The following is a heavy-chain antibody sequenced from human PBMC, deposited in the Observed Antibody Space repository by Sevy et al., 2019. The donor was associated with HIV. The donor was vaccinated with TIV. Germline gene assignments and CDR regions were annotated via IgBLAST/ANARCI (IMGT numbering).Heavy chain of an antibody. V-gene: IGHV3-11*05. D-gene: IGHD6-13*01. CDR3: AGDFMHVASAGTGALGV. CDR2: ISSRSSEI. CDR1: GFIFRDRY. J-gene: IGHJ6*02. Sequence: GGSVRLSCVASGFIFRDRYMSWIRQAPGKGLEWVSFISSRSSEINYADSVKGRFTVSRDNAKNSLYLQMNSLRAEDKAVYYCAGDFMHVASAGTGALGVWGQGTAVTVSS.